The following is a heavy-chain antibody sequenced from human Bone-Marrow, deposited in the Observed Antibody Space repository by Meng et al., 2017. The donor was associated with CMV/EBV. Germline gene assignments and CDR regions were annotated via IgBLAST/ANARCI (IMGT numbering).Heavy chain of an antibody. V-gene: IGHV4-31*03. D-gene: IGHD6-19*01. CDR3: ARATYSSGRFDY. Sequence: SETLSLTCTVSGGSISSGGYYWSWIRQHPGKGLEWIGYIYYSGSTYYNPSLKSRVTISVDTSKNQFSLKLSSVTAADTAVYYCARATYSSGRFDYWGQGTLVTVA. CDR1: GGSISSGGYY. CDR2: IYYSGST. J-gene: IGHJ4*02.